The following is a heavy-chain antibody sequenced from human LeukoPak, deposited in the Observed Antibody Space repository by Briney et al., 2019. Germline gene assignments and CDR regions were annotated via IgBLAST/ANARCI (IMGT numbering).Heavy chain of an antibody. Sequence: GGPLRLSCAASGFAFRGYAMSWVRQAPGKGLEWVSGISDSGGSTYYADSVKGRCTISRDNSKNTVSLQMNNLRAEDTAVYFCARHDSFIPYWGQGTLVAVTS. D-gene: IGHD3-16*02. CDR1: GFAFRGYA. CDR2: ISDSGGST. CDR3: ARHDSFIPY. J-gene: IGHJ4*02. V-gene: IGHV3-23*01.